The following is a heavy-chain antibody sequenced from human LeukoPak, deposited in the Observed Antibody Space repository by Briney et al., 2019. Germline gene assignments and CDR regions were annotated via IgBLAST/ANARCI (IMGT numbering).Heavy chain of an antibody. CDR2: INHSGST. V-gene: IGHV4-34*01. D-gene: IGHD2-15*01. CDR1: GGSFSGYY. Sequence: SETLSLTCAVCGGSFSGYYWSWIRQPPGKGLEWIGEINHSGSTNYNPSLKSRVTISVDTSKNQYSLKLSSVTAADTAVYYCARARRFRYCGGSCLNWFDPWGQGTLVTVSS. J-gene: IGHJ5*02. CDR3: ARARRFRYCGGSCLNWFDP.